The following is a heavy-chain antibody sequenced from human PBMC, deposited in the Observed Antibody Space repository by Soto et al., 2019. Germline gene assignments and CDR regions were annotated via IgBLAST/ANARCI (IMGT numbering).Heavy chain of an antibody. J-gene: IGHJ4*02. D-gene: IGHD1-1*01. V-gene: IGHV3-30-3*01. CDR1: GFTFSSYA. CDR3: AREEWNGGPIDY. Sequence: GGSLRLSCAASGFTFSSYAMHWVRQAPGKGLEWVAVISYDGSNKYYADSVKGRFTISRDNSKNTLYLQMNSLRAEDTAVYYCAREEWNGGPIDYWGQGTLVTVSS. CDR2: ISYDGSNK.